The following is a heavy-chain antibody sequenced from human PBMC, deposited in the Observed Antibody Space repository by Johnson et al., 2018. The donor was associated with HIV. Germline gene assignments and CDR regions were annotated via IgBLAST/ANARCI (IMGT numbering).Heavy chain of an antibody. Sequence: QVQLVESGGGVVQPGSSLGLSFAASGFTFSIYAIPWFGRAPAKGLGWVAFIFYDGTNNNYAASVRAEFTISRDNSKNTLSLQMNSLRVEDTAMYYCAKARSLLDYGGFDAFDIWGQGTLVIVSS. V-gene: IGHV3-33*06. CDR2: IFYDGTNN. J-gene: IGHJ3*02. D-gene: IGHD4-23*01. CDR3: AKARSLLDYGGFDAFDI. CDR1: GFTFSIYA.